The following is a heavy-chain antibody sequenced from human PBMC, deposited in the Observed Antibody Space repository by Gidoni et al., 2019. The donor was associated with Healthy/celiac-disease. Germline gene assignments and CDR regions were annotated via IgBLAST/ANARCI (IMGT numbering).Heavy chain of an antibody. Sequence: QVQLVESGGGVVQPGRSLRLSCAASGFPLSSYGMHWVRQAPGKGLGWVAVIWYDGSNKYYADSVKGRFTISRDNSKNTLYLQMNSLRAEDTAVYYCAKSGYGSGSYKPRFFDYWGQGTLVTVSA. CDR3: AKSGYGSGSYKPRFFDY. CDR2: IWYDGSNK. CDR1: GFPLSSYG. D-gene: IGHD3-10*01. J-gene: IGHJ4*02. V-gene: IGHV3-33*06.